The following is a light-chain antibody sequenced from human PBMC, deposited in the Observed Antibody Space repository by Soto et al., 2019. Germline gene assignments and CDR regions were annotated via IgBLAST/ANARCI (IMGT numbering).Light chain of an antibody. CDR3: LQDYGDSWT. V-gene: IGKV1-6*01. CDR2: AAS. J-gene: IGKJ1*01. CDR1: RDVGSD. Sequence: QMTQSPSSLSASVGEKIIITCRASRDVGSDVSWYQQKPGQAPKLLIYAASNLYTGVPSRFSGSRSGTEFTLTISSLQPEDFASYYCLQDYGDSWTLGQGTKVDIK.